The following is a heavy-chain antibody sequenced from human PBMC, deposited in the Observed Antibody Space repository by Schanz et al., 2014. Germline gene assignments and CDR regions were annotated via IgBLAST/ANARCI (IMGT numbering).Heavy chain of an antibody. CDR1: GFTFSNHA. D-gene: IGHD2-2*01. CDR2: ISDNGIST. J-gene: IGHJ4*02. Sequence: EVHLLESGGGLVQPGGSLRLSCAASGFTFSNHALSWVRQAPGKGLEWVSGISDNGISTYYADSVKGRFSISRENSKSILYLQMNSLRAEDTAVYYCAKVAPAATYLDSWGLGTLVTVSS. V-gene: IGHV3-23*01. CDR3: AKVAPAATYLDS.